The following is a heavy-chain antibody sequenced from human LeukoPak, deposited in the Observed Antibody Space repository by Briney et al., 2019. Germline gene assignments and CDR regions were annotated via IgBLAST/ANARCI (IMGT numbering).Heavy chain of an antibody. D-gene: IGHD5-18*01. CDR1: GGSISSSSYY. CDR3: ASHRGYSYGYNY. Sequence: KPSETLSLTCTASGGSISSSSYYWGWIRQPPGKGLEWIGSIYYSGSTYYNPSLKSRVTISVGTSKNQFSLKLSSVTAADTAVYYCASHRGYSYGYNYWGQGTLVTVSS. J-gene: IGHJ4*02. V-gene: IGHV4-39*01. CDR2: IYYSGST.